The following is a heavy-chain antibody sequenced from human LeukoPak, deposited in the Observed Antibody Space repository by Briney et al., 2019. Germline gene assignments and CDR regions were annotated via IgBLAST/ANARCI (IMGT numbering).Heavy chain of an antibody. CDR1: GGSISSGGYY. Sequence: SETLSLTCTVSGGSISSGGYYWSWIRQPPGKGLEWIGYIYYSGSTNYNPSLKSRVTISVDTSKNQFSLKLSSVTAADTAVYYCARHCGSEGWLQLGFHYYGMDVWGQGTTVTVSS. J-gene: IGHJ6*02. D-gene: IGHD5-24*01. CDR3: ARHCGSEGWLQLGFHYYGMDV. CDR2: IYYSGST. V-gene: IGHV4-61*08.